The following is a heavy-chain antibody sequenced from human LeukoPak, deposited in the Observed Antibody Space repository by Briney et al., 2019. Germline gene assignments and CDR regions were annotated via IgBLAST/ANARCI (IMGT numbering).Heavy chain of an antibody. CDR1: GGSISSYY. J-gene: IGHJ5*02. Sequence: SETLSLTCTVSGGSISSYYWSWLRQPPGKGLEWIGYIYYSGSTNYNPSLKSRVTISVDTSKNQFSLKLSSVTAADTAVYYCAREGAMVRGVMGFDPWGQGTLVTVSS. D-gene: IGHD3-10*01. CDR3: AREGAMVRGVMGFDP. CDR2: IYYSGST. V-gene: IGHV4-59*01.